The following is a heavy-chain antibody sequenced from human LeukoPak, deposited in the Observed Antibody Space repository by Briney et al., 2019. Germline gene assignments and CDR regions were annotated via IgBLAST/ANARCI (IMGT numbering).Heavy chain of an antibody. Sequence: SETLSLTCAVYGGSFSGYYWSWIRQPPGKGLEWIGEINHSGSTNYNPSLKSRVTISVDTSKNQFSLKLSSVTAADTAVYYCARVESDDSSGYYFDGYWGQGTLVTVSS. CDR3: ARVESDDSSGYYFDGY. CDR2: INHSGST. J-gene: IGHJ4*02. CDR1: GGSFSGYY. D-gene: IGHD3-22*01. V-gene: IGHV4-34*01.